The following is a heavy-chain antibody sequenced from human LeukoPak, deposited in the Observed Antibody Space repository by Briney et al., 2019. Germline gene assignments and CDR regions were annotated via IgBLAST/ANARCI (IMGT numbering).Heavy chain of an antibody. CDR2: IYHSGST. D-gene: IGHD2-2*01. CDR3: ARRSASTYWYFDL. V-gene: IGHV4-38-2*02. J-gene: IGHJ2*01. CDR1: GYSISSGYY. Sequence: SETLSLTCTVSGYSISSGYYWGWIRQPPGKGLEWIGSIYHSGSTYYNPSLKSRVTISVDTSKNQFSLKLSSVTAADTAVCYCARRSASTYWYFDLWGRGTLVTVSS.